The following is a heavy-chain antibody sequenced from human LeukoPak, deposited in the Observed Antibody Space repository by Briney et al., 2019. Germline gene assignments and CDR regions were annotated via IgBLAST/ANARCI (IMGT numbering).Heavy chain of an antibody. CDR1: RYTFTGYY. J-gene: IGHJ4*02. D-gene: IGHD3-9*01. V-gene: IGHV1-2*02. Sequence: GASVKVSCKASRYTFTGYYMHWVRQAPGQGLEWMGWINPNSGGTNYAQKFQGRVTMTRDTSISTAYMELSRLRSDDTAVYYCARVPYYDILTGYYPYWGQGTLVTVSS. CDR3: ARVPYYDILTGYYPY. CDR2: INPNSGGT.